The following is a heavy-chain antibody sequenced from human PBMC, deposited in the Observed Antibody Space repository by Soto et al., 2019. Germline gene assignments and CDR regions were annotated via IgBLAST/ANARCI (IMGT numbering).Heavy chain of an antibody. D-gene: IGHD1-7*01. J-gene: IGHJ4*02. V-gene: IGHV3-30-3*01. CDR3: ARRTGTAPRFDY. CDR1: GFTFSDFE. CDR2: ISYDGSNQ. Sequence: QVQLVESGGGVVQPGRSLRLSCSASGFTFSDFEMYWVRQAPGKGLDWVSFISYDGSNQYYAGSVKGRFTVSRDNSKNPLFLLMNSLRPEDPAVYFCARRTGTAPRFDYWGQGTLVTVSS.